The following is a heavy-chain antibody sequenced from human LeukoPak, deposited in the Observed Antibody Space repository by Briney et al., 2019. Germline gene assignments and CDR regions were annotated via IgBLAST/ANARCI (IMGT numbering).Heavy chain of an antibody. J-gene: IGHJ4*02. D-gene: IGHD4-17*01. Sequence: GRSLRLSCAASGFTFSSYAMHWVRQAPGKGLEWVAVISYDGSNKYYADSVKGRFTISRDNSKNTLYLQMNSLRAEDTAVYYCAGDDGDFQTPGCFDYWGQGTLVTVSS. CDR2: ISYDGSNK. CDR3: AGDDGDFQTPGCFDY. V-gene: IGHV3-30-3*01. CDR1: GFTFSSYA.